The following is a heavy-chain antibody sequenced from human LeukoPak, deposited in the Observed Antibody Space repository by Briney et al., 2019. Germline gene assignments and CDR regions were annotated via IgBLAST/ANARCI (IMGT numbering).Heavy chain of an antibody. Sequence: GGSLRLSCTVSGFTVSSNSMSWVRQAPGKGLEWVSFIYSGTIHYSDSVKGRFTISRDNSKNTLYLQMNSLRAEDTAVYYCARLRYYYYMDVWGKGTTVTVSS. CDR3: ARLRYYYYMDV. V-gene: IGHV3-53*01. J-gene: IGHJ6*03. CDR2: IYSGTI. CDR1: GFTVSSNS.